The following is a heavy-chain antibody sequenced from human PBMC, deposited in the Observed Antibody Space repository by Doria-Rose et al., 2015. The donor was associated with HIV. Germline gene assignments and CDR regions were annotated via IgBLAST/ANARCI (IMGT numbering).Heavy chain of an antibody. V-gene: IGHV3-30*04. D-gene: IGHD6-25*01. CDR1: GFTFSSFA. CDR2: ISYDGSNK. J-gene: IGHJ3*02. Sequence: VQLVESGGGVVQPGRSLRLSCAASGFTFSSFAMHWVRQAPGKGLEWVAFISYDGSNKYYPDSVKGRFTISRDNSKNTLYLQMNSLRTGDTAVYYCARDRGYFSSDDTFDIWGQGTMVIVSS. CDR3: ARDRGYFSSDDTFDI.